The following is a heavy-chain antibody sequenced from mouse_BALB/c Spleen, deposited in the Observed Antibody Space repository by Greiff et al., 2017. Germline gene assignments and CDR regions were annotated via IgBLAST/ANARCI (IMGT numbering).Heavy chain of an antibody. CDR1: SYTFTDYA. CDR2: ISTYYGNT. CDR3: ARSDGYYYFDY. Sequence: VQLQQSGPELVRPGVSVKISCKGSSYTFTDYAMHWVKQSHAKSLEWIGVISTYYGNTNYNQKFKGKATMTVDKSSSTAYMELARLTSEDSAVYYCARSDGYYYFDYWGQGTTLTVSS. J-gene: IGHJ2*01. V-gene: IGHV1-67*01. D-gene: IGHD2-3*01.